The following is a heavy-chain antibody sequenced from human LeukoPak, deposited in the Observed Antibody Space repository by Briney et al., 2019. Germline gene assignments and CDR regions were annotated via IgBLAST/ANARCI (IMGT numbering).Heavy chain of an antibody. V-gene: IGHV3-30*18. CDR1: GFTFSSYG. D-gene: IGHD5-18*01. CDR3: AKEELTAMAIRFDY. Sequence: GGSLRLSCAASGFTFSSYGMHWVRQAPGKGLEWVAVISYDGSNKYYAESVKGRFTISRDNSKNTLYLQMNSLRAEDTAVYYCAKEELTAMAIRFDYWGQGTLVTVSS. CDR2: ISYDGSNK. J-gene: IGHJ4*02.